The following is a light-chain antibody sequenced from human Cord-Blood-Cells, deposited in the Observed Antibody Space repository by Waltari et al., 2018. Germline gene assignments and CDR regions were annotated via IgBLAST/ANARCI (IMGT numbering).Light chain of an antibody. J-gene: IGKJ1*01. CDR2: YAS. CDR1: QSISSW. CDR3: QQYNSYAT. Sequence: DIQMTQSPSTLSASVGDSVTITCRSSQSISSWLAWDQQKPGKAPKLLIDYASSLESGVPSRCIRSGSGTEFTRTVSGLKPDDCATYYCQQYNSYATFGQGTKVEI. V-gene: IGKV1-5*01.